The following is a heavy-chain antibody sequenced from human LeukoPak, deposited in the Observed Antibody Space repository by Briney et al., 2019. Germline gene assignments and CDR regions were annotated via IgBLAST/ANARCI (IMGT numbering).Heavy chain of an antibody. CDR1: GFTFSSYA. V-gene: IGHV3-23*01. CDR2: SSGSGGST. CDR3: AKVDLGSTYYDFWSGIDY. Sequence: GGSLRLSCAASGFTFSSYAMSGVRQAPGKGLDWVSASSGSGGSTYYADSLKGRFTISRDNSKNTLYLQMNSLRAEDTAVYYCAKVDLGSTYYDFWSGIDYWGQGTLVTVSS. J-gene: IGHJ4*02. D-gene: IGHD3-3*01.